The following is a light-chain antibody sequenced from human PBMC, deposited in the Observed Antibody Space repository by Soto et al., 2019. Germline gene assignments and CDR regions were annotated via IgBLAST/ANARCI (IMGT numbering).Light chain of an antibody. J-gene: IGKJ3*01. V-gene: IGKV3-11*01. CDR3: LQRSQCPFT. CDR2: HGY. CDR1: QSISNY. Sequence: EIVLTQSPATLYLSPGERATLSCRASQSISNYLAWFQQKPGQAPRLVMYHGYNRATCIPARFTGSGSGTDFTLTIGSLVSEDFAVYYWLQRSQCPFTFRPGT.